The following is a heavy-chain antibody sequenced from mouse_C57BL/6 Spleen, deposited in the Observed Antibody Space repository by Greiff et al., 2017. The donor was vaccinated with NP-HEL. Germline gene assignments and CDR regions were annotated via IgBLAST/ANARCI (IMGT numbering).Heavy chain of an antibody. CDR3: ARGDDYDAWFAY. V-gene: IGHV1-52*01. D-gene: IGHD2-4*01. Sequence: QVQLQQPGAELVRPGYSVKLSCKASGYTFTSYWMHWVKQRPIQGLEWIGNIDPSDSETHYNQKFKDKATLTVDKSSSTAYMQLSSLTSEDSAVYYCARGDDYDAWFAYWGQGTLVTVSA. J-gene: IGHJ3*01. CDR2: IDPSDSET. CDR1: GYTFTSYW.